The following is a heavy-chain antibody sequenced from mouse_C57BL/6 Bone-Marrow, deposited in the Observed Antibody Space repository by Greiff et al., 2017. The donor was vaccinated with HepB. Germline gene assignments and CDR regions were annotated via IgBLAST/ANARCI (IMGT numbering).Heavy chain of an antibody. J-gene: IGHJ2*01. D-gene: IGHD2-12*01. CDR1: GYSITSGYY. CDR2: ISYDGSN. CDR3: ARTRRGLYFDY. Sequence: EVQLVESGPGLVKPSQSLSLTCSVTGYSITSGYYWNWIRQFPGNKLEWMGYISYDGSNNYNPSLKNRISITRDTSKNQFFLKLNSVTTEDTATYYCARTRRGLYFDYWGQGTTLTVSS. V-gene: IGHV3-6*01.